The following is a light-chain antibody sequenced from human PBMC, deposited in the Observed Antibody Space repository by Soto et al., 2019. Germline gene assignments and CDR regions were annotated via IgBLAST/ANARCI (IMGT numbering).Light chain of an antibody. Sequence: QSVMTQPPSVSGAPGQRVTISCTGTSSNIGAGFDVHWYQQIPGTAPTLLIFGNTNRPSGVPERFSGARSGASASLAISEPQDDDEAVYYCQSYDNSLNAILFGGGTKLTVL. V-gene: IGLV1-40*01. CDR1: SSNIGAGFD. J-gene: IGLJ2*01. CDR3: QSYDNSLNAIL. CDR2: GNT.